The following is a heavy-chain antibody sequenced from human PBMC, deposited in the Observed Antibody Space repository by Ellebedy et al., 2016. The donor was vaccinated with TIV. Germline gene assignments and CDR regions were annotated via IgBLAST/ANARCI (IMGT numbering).Heavy chain of an antibody. V-gene: IGHV1-18*01. CDR1: GYTFSRYG. CDR2: ISVYNGST. J-gene: IGHJ4*02. D-gene: IGHD2-2*01. Sequence: AASVKVSCKASGYTFSRYGVSWVRQAPGEGLEWMGWISVYNGSTNYAQRLQGRVTMTTDTSTSTAYMELRSLRSDDTAVYYCAREVKDGSTFDYWGQGTLVTVSS. CDR3: AREVKDGSTFDY.